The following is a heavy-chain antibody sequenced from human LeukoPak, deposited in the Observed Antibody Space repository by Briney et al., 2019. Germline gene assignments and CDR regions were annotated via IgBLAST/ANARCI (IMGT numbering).Heavy chain of an antibody. CDR1: GYTFTGYY. J-gene: IGHJ4*02. Sequence: ASVKVSCKASGYTFTGYYMHWVRQAPGQGLEWMGWINPNSGGTNYAQKFQGRVTMTRDTSISTAYMELSRLRSDDTAVYYCARSYYDILTGYLYRFDYWGQGTLVTVSS. V-gene: IGHV1-2*02. D-gene: IGHD3-9*01. CDR3: ARSYYDILTGYLYRFDY. CDR2: INPNSGGT.